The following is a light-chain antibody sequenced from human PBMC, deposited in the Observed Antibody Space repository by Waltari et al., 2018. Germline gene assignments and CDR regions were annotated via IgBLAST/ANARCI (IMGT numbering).Light chain of an antibody. V-gene: IGKV4-1*01. CDR1: QSLLYSSNNKNY. CDR3: QQYYSAPLT. Sequence: DIVLTQSPDSLAVSLGERATIHCKSSQSLLYSSNNKNYLGWDQQKPGQPPKQLIYGASTRESGVPDRITGSGSGTDFTLTISSLQAEDVAVYYCQQYYSAPLTFGGGTKVEIK. J-gene: IGKJ4*01. CDR2: GAS.